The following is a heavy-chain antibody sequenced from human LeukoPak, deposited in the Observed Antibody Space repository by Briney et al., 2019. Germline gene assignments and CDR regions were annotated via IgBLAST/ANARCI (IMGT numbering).Heavy chain of an antibody. V-gene: IGHV4-38-2*02. D-gene: IGHD4-17*01. J-gene: IGHJ5*02. CDR1: GYSISSGYY. Sequence: KSSETLFLTCTVSGYSISSGYYWGWLRQPPGEGLEWIGRIYHSGSTYYNPSLKSRVTISVDTSKNQFSLKLSSVTAADTAVYYCARSTGHAAGFDPWGQGTLVTVSS. CDR2: IYHSGST. CDR3: ARSTGHAAGFDP.